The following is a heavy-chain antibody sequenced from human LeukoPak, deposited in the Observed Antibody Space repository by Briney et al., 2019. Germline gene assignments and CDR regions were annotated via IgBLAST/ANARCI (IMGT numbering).Heavy chain of an antibody. CDR1: GYTFTNYG. CDR2: ISTYNGNT. J-gene: IGHJ4*02. D-gene: IGHD6-13*01. CDR3: AREQEAATGTVYFAY. V-gene: IGHV1-18*04. Sequence: ASVKVSCKASGYTFTNYGISWVRQAPGQGLEWMGWISTYNGNTNYAQKLQGRVTMTTDTSTSTAYMELRSLRSDDTAVYYCAREQEAATGTVYFAYWGQGTLVTVSA.